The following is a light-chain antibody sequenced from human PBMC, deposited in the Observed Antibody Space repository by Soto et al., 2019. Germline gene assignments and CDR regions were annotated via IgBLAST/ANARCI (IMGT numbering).Light chain of an antibody. J-gene: IGLJ1*01. V-gene: IGLV2-14*01. CDR3: SSYTSSSTLLYV. CDR2: DVS. CDR1: SSDVGGYNY. Sequence: QSALTQPASVSGSPGQSITISCTGTSSDVGGYNYVSWYQRHPGKAPKLMIYDVSNRPSGVSNRFSGSKSGNTASLTISGLQAEDDADYYCSSYTSSSTLLYVFGTGTKLTVL.